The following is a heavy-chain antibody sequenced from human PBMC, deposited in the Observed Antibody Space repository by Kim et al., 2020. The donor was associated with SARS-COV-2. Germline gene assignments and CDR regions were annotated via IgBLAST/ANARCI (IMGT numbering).Heavy chain of an antibody. J-gene: IGHJ1*01. Sequence: ADSGKGRFTISRDNSKNTLYLQMSSLRAEDTAVYYCAKHETYSYGSEYFQNWGQGTLVTVSS. V-gene: IGHV3-33*03. CDR3: AKHETYSYGSEYFQN. D-gene: IGHD5-18*01.